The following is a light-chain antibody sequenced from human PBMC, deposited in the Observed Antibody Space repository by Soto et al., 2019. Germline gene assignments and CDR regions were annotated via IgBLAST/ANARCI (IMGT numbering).Light chain of an antibody. Sequence: TQMTQSPSTLSGSIGDRVTITCRASQGIRSALGWYQQKPGKVPKLLIYAASTLQSGVPSRFSGSGFGTDFTLTINSLRPEDFATYYCLLDYAYFWAFGQGTKVDIK. V-gene: IGKV1-6*01. J-gene: IGKJ1*01. CDR2: AAS. CDR1: QGIRSA. CDR3: LLDYAYFWA.